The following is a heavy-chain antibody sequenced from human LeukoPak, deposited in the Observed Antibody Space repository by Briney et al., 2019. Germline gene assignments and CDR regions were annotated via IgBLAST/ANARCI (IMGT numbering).Heavy chain of an antibody. Sequence: GGSLRLSCAASGFTFSSYSMNWVPQAPGKGLEWVSSISSSSSYIYYADSVKGRFIISRDTSKNTLYLQMNSLRAEDTAVYYCARSGGLQKFDYWGQGTLVTVSS. V-gene: IGHV3-21*01. CDR2: ISSSSSYI. CDR1: GFTFSSYS. D-gene: IGHD4-11*01. J-gene: IGHJ4*02. CDR3: ARSGGLQKFDY.